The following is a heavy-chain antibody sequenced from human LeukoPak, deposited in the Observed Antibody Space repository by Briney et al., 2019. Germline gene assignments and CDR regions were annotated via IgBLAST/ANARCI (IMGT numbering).Heavy chain of an antibody. CDR2: MNPNSGNT. V-gene: IGHV1-8*01. CDR1: GYTFTRFD. CDR3: ATPLIYYYDSSGYRAFDI. Sequence: ASVKVSCKASGYTFTRFDINWVRQATGQGLEWMGWMNPNSGNTGYAQKFLGRVTMTRNTSISTAYMELSSLRSEDTAVYYCATPLIYYYDSSGYRAFDIWGQGTMGTVSS. D-gene: IGHD3-22*01. J-gene: IGHJ3*02.